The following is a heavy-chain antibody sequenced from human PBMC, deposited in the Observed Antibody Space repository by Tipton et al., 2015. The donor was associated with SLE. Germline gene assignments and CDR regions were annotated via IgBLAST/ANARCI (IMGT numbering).Heavy chain of an antibody. CDR2: IRYDGRNK. V-gene: IGHV3-30*02. CDR3: AKELSLGDV. D-gene: IGHD2-15*01. Sequence: SLRLSCAASGFTFSSYSTNWVRQAPVTGLEWVAFIRYDGRNKYYADSVKGRFTISRDNSKNTLYLQMNILRAEDTAVYYCAKELSLGDVWGQGTTVTVSS. CDR1: GFTFSSYS. J-gene: IGHJ6*02.